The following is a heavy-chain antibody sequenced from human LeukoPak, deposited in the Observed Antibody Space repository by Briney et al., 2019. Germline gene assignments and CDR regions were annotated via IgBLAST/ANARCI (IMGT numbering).Heavy chain of an antibody. CDR1: GGSVSSGSYY. Sequence: PSETLSLTCTVSGGSVSSGSYYWSWIRQPPGKGLEWIGEINHSGSTNYNPSLKSRVTISVDTSKNQFSLKLSSVTAADTAVYYCARHEFGSSSAAFDSWGQGTMVIVSS. CDR2: INHSGST. D-gene: IGHD6-6*01. CDR3: ARHEFGSSSAAFDS. J-gene: IGHJ3*01. V-gene: IGHV4-61*01.